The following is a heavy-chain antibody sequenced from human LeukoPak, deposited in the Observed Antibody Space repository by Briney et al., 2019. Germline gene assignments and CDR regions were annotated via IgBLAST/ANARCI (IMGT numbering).Heavy chain of an antibody. CDR2: THHRGNT. D-gene: IGHD2-21*02. CDR1: GVSINDYF. Sequence: SGTLSLTCTVSGVSINDYFWNWIRQTPGKGLEWIGYTHHRGNTNYNSSLASRVTISLDTSKHQFSLRLTSVTAADTAVYFCAGQFCGRDCSGPGAFDYWGQGTMVAVPS. CDR3: AGQFCGRDCSGPGAFDY. J-gene: IGHJ3*01. V-gene: IGHV4-59*08.